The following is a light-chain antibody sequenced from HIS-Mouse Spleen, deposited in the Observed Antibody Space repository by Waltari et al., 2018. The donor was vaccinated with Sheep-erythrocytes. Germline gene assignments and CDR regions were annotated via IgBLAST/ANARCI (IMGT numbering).Light chain of an antibody. J-gene: IGLJ1*01. CDR1: SSDVGCYNY. CDR2: DVS. CDR3: CSYAGSYNHV. Sequence: QSALTQPRSVSGSPGQSVTISCTVTSSDVGCYNYVSWYQQHPGKSPKRMLYDVSKRPSGVPDRFSGSKSGNTASLTISGLQAEDEADYYCCSYAGSYNHVFATGTKVTVL. V-gene: IGLV2-11*01.